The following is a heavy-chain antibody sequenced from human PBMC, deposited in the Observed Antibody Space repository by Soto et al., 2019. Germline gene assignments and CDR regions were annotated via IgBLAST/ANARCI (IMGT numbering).Heavy chain of an antibody. CDR2: IYSGGST. CDR3: GRDVGSGWYLYY. J-gene: IGHJ4*02. Sequence: GGSLRLSCAASGFTVSSNYMSWVRQAPGKGLEWVSVIYSGGSTYYADSVKGRFTISRDNSKNTLYLQMNSLRDEDTAGEYCGRDVGSGWYLYYWGQGTLVTVSS. D-gene: IGHD6-19*01. V-gene: IGHV3-53*01. CDR1: GFTVSSNY.